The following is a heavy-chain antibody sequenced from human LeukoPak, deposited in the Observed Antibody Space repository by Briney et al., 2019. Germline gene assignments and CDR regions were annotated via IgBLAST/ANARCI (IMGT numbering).Heavy chain of an antibody. CDR3: ARETPQYD. CDR2: ISSSSSTI. CDR1: GFTVTNNY. V-gene: IGHV3-48*02. Sequence: GGSLRLSCAASGFTVTNNYMNWVRQAPGKGLEWVSYISSSSSTIYYADSVEGRFTISRDNAKNSLYLQMNSLRDEDTAVYYCARETPQYDWGQGTLVTVSS. D-gene: IGHD2/OR15-2a*01. J-gene: IGHJ4*02.